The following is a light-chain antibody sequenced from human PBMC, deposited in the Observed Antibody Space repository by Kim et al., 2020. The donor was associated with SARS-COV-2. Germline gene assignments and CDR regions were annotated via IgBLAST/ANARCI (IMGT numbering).Light chain of an antibody. CDR2: AAS. J-gene: IGKJ4*01. V-gene: IGKV1-12*01. CDR3: QQANSILPR. CDR1: QDVSDW. Sequence: SASVGDRVTITCRASQDVSDWVVWYQQKPGRAPRVLIYAASSLQSGVPSRFGGSGSGTEFTLSISSLQPEDFATYYCQQANSILPRFGGGTKLEI.